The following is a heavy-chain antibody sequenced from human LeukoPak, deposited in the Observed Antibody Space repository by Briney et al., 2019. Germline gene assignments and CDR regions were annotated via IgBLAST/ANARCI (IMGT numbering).Heavy chain of an antibody. CDR1: GGSISSSSYY. D-gene: IGHD2-21*01. V-gene: IGHV4-39*01. Sequence: PSETLSLTCTVSGGSISSSSYYWGWLRQPPGKGLEWIGSIYYSGSTYYNPSLKSRVTISVDTSKNQFSLKLSSVTAADTAVYYCARRSIPPFSIRSYRGSAFDIWGQGTMVTVSS. CDR2: IYYSGST. CDR3: ARRSIPPFSIRSYRGSAFDI. J-gene: IGHJ3*02.